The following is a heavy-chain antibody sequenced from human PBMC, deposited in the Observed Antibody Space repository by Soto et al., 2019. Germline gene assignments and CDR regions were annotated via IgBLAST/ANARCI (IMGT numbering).Heavy chain of an antibody. Sequence: ASVEVSCKASGYILPTYGVFWVRLAPGQGLEWIGWISAYSGDTNYAQKLQGRVFMTTDTSTTTVYMELRSLRSDDKAVYYCGASSSPRPVTGYSYGVDVWGQGTTVTFSS. CDR2: ISAYSGDT. CDR3: GASSSPRPVTGYSYGVDV. J-gene: IGHJ6*02. V-gene: IGHV1-18*04. D-gene: IGHD6-13*01. CDR1: GYILPTYG.